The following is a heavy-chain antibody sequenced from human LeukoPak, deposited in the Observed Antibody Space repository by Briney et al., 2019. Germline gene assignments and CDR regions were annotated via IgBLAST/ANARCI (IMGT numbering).Heavy chain of an antibody. D-gene: IGHD2-15*01. Sequence: GGSLILSCAASGFPFSCYAVRWVRWAPGRGLEWVSGSSGSGGSTYYAGSVKGRYTISRANSKNMLYLQMNSLRVEDTAVYYCAKNGGSQCYSYLDSWGQGTLVTVSS. CDR1: GFPFSCYA. CDR3: AKNGGSQCYSYLDS. J-gene: IGHJ4*02. CDR2: SSGSGGST. V-gene: IGHV3-23*01.